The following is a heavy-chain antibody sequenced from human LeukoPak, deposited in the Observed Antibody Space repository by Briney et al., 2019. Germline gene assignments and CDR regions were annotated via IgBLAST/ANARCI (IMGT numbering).Heavy chain of an antibody. Sequence: PGGSLRLSCAASGFTFDDYAMHWVRQAPGKGLEWVSGISWNSGSIGYADSVKGRFTISRDDAKNSLYLQMNSLRAEDTALYYCAKAYCGGDCYSPLDAFDIWGQGTMVTVSS. CDR2: ISWNSGSI. J-gene: IGHJ3*02. V-gene: IGHV3-9*01. CDR3: AKAYCGGDCYSPLDAFDI. CDR1: GFTFDDYA. D-gene: IGHD2-21*02.